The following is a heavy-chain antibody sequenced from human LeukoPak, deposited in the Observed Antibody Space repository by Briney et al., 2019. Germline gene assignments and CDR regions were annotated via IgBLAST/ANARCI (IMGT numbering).Heavy chain of an antibody. J-gene: IGHJ5*02. CDR1: GGSISSSSYY. CDR2: IHYTGST. V-gene: IGHV4-61*05. D-gene: IGHD3-10*01. CDR3: ARGGYYGSGNDFRFDP. Sequence: SETLSLTCTVSGGSISSSSYYWGWIRQPPGKGLECIGYIHYTGSTNYNPSLKSRVTISVDTSKNQFSLKLSSVTAADTAIYYCARGGYYGSGNDFRFDPWGQGTLVTVSS.